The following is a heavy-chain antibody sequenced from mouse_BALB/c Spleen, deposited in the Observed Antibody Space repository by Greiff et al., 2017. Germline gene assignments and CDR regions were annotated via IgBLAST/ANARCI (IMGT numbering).Heavy chain of an antibody. V-gene: IGHV1-77*01. J-gene: IGHJ4*01. CDR1: GYTFTDYY. Sequence: QVQLQQSGAELARPGASVKLSCKASGYTFTDYYINWVKQRTGQGLEWIGEIYPGSGTTYYNEKFKGKATLTADKSSSTAYMQLSSLTSEDSAVYFCARRYGKRDYAMDYWGQGTSVTVSS. CDR3: ARRYGKRDYAMDY. D-gene: IGHD2-10*02. CDR2: IYPGSGTT.